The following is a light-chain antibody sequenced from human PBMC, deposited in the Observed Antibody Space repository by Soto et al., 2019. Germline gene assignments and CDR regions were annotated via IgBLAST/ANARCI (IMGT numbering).Light chain of an antibody. CDR1: ESVSNW. Sequence: DIQMTQSPSTLSASVGDRVNMTCRASESVSNWLAWYQQKPGKSPKLLIYEGSSLQSGVPSRLSGSGSGTEFTLSISSLQPDDFATYYCQHIRTFCQGTKVDIK. CDR2: EGS. V-gene: IGKV1-5*01. J-gene: IGKJ1*01. CDR3: QHIRT.